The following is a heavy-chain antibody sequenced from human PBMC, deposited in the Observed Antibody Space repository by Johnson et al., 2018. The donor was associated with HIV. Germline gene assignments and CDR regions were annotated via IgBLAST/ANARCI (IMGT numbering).Heavy chain of an antibody. J-gene: IGHJ3*02. V-gene: IGHV3-23*04. CDR3: AKVEPVTTVTTGAFDI. D-gene: IGHD4-11*01. Sequence: DVQVVESGGGLVQPGGSLRLSCAASGVTFGDYAMSWFRQAPGKGLEWVSGIRGSGGSTNYADSVKGRFTISRDNSKNTLYLQMNSLRAEDTAVYYCAKVEPVTTVTTGAFDIWGQGTMVTVSS. CDR2: IRGSGGST. CDR1: GVTFGDYA.